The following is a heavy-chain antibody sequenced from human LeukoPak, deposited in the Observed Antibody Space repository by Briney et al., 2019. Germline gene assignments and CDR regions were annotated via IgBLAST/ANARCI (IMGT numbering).Heavy chain of an antibody. CDR2: IHYRGTT. J-gene: IGHJ4*02. Sequence: PSETLSLTCIVSGGSISSTSYYWGWIRQSPGKGLEWIGSIHYRGTTYYNPSLKSRVTISVDTSKNQFSLKLSSVTAADTAVYYCARGRGPYGGKMGGFDYWGQGTLVTVSS. V-gene: IGHV4-39*07. CDR3: ARGRGPYGGKMGGFDY. CDR1: GGSISSTSYY. D-gene: IGHD4-23*01.